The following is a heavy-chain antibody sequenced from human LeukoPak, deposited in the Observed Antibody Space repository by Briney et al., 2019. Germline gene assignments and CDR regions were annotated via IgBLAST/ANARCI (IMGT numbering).Heavy chain of an antibody. V-gene: IGHV1-69*13. CDR3: ARGSIAASYMDV. CDR1: GGTFSSYA. J-gene: IGHJ6*03. Sequence: SVKVSCKASGGTFSSYAISWVRQAPGQGLEWMGGIIPVFGTANYAQKFQGRVTITADESTSTAYMELSSLRSEDAAVYYCARGSIAASYMDVWGKGTTVTVSS. CDR2: IIPVFGTA. D-gene: IGHD6-6*01.